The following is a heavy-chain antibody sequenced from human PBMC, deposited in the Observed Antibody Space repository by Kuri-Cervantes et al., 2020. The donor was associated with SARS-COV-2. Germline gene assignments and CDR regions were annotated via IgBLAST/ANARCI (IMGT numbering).Heavy chain of an antibody. CDR3: ATRYYYDSSGAFDY. CDR2: ISYDGSNK. D-gene: IGHD3-22*01. Sequence: GESLKISCAASGLTFSSYAMHWVRQAPGKGLEWVAVISYDGSNKYYADSVKGRFTISRDNSKNTLYLQMNSLRAEDTAVYYCATRYYYDSSGAFDYWGQGTLVTVSS. V-gene: IGHV3-30*04. J-gene: IGHJ4*02. CDR1: GLTFSSYA.